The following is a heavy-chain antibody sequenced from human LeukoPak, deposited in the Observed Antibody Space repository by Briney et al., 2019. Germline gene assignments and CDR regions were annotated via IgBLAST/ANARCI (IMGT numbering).Heavy chain of an antibody. Sequence: GGSLRLSCSASGFTCSSYAMHWVRQAPGKGLEYVSAISSNGGSTYYADSVKGRFTISRDNSKNTLYLQMSSLRAEDTAVYYCVKDKKGQQLVLDYWGQGTLVTVSS. V-gene: IGHV3-64D*06. CDR1: GFTCSSYA. D-gene: IGHD6-13*01. CDR2: ISSNGGST. CDR3: VKDKKGQQLVLDY. J-gene: IGHJ4*02.